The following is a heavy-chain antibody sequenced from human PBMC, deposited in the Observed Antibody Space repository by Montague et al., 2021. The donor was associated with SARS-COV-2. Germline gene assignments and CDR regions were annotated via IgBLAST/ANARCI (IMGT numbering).Heavy chain of an antibody. CDR3: ARGRTVTTFYYYYGMDV. D-gene: IGHD4-17*01. V-gene: IGHV4-34*01. J-gene: IGHJ6*02. CDR1: GGSFSGYY. Sequence: SETLSLTCAVYGGSFSGYYWSWIRQPPGKGLEWIGEINHSGSTNYNPSLKSRVTISVDTSKNQFSLTLSSVTAADTAVYYCARGRTVTTFYYYYGMDVWGQGTTVTVSS. CDR2: INHSGST.